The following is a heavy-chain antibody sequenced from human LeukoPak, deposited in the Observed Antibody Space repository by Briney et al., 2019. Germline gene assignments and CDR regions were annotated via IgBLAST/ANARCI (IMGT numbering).Heavy chain of an antibody. Sequence: GGSLRLSCAASGFTFSSHDMHWVRHATGKGLEWISAIGTAGDTYYPGSVKGRFTISRENAKNSLYLQMNSLRAGDTAVYYCARVGPAAGTTDAFDIWGQGTMVTVSS. D-gene: IGHD6-13*01. J-gene: IGHJ3*02. V-gene: IGHV3-13*01. CDR1: GFTFSSHD. CDR2: IGTAGDT. CDR3: ARVGPAAGTTDAFDI.